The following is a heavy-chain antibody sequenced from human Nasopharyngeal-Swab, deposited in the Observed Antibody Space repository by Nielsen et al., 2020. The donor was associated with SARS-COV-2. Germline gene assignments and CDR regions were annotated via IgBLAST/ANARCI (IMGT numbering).Heavy chain of an antibody. V-gene: IGHV4-34*01. Sequence: SEPLSLTCAVYGGSFSGYYWSWIRQPPGKGLEWIGEINHSGSTNYNPSLKSRVTISVDTSKNQFSLKLSSVTAAETAVYYCARGVTMVRGVIRKAGDYFDYWGQGTLVTVSS. CDR2: INHSGST. D-gene: IGHD3-10*01. CDR3: ARGVTMVRGVIRKAGDYFDY. J-gene: IGHJ4*02. CDR1: GGSFSGYY.